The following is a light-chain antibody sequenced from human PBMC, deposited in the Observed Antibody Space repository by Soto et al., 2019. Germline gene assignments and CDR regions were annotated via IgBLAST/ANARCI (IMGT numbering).Light chain of an antibody. V-gene: IGKV1-5*01. CDR2: DAS. CDR1: QNIERY. J-gene: IGKJ5*01. Sequence: IPITQSPSTLSASVEDRVTITCRASQNIERYMAWYQQKPGRAPSLIIYDASTLESGVPSRFSATVSGTEFSLTITSLQPEDFATYYCQQLFDSPITFGQGTRLEI. CDR3: QQLFDSPIT.